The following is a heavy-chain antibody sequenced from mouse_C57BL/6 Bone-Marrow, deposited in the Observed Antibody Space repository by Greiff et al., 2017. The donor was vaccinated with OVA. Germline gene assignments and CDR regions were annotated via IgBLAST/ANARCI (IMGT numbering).Heavy chain of an antibody. CDR2: IDPSDSYT. J-gene: IGHJ1*03. V-gene: IGHV1-69*01. Sequence: VQLQQSGAELVMPGASVKLSCKASGYTFTSYWMHWVKQRPGQGLEWIGEIDPSDSYTNYNQKFKGKSTLTVDKSSSTAYMQLSSLTSEDSAVCDCARRTGYWYFDVWGTGTTVTVSS. CDR3: ARRTGYWYFDV. D-gene: IGHD4-1*01. CDR1: GYTFTSYW.